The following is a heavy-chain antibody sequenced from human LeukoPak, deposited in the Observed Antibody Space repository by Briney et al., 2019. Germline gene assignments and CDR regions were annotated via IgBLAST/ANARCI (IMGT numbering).Heavy chain of an antibody. CDR3: AKARGPMTRYYYYMDV. Sequence: PGGSLRLSCAASGFTFSSYAMSWVRQAPGKGLEWVSAISGSGGSTYYADSVKGRFTISRDNSKNTLYLQMNSLRAEDTAVYYCAKARGPMTRYYYYMDVWGKGTTVTVSS. V-gene: IGHV3-23*01. CDR1: GFTFSSYA. J-gene: IGHJ6*03. CDR2: ISGSGGST. D-gene: IGHD2-21*02.